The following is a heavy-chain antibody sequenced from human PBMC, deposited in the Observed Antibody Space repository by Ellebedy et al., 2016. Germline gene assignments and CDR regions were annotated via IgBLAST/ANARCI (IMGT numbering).Heavy chain of an antibody. Sequence: ASVKVSCKASGYTFSNYGLSWVRQAPGQGLEWMGWISGYNGNTNYAQKLQGRVTMTTDTSTRKAYMELRSLRSDDTAVYYCARSTAGAGGDYWGQGTLVTVSS. V-gene: IGHV1-18*04. CDR3: ARSTAGAGGDY. D-gene: IGHD2-2*01. CDR2: ISGYNGNT. J-gene: IGHJ4*02. CDR1: GYTFSNYG.